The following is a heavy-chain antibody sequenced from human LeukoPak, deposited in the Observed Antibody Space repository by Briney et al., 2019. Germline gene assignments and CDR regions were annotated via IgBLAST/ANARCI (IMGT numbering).Heavy chain of an antibody. D-gene: IGHD3-10*01. CDR2: IIPIFGTA. V-gene: IGHV1-69*13. CDR1: GGTFSSYA. CDR3: ARPKRSITMVRGTYYGMDV. Sequence: SVKVSCKASGGTFSSYAISWVRQAPGQGLEWMGGIIPIFGTANYAQKFQGRVTITADESTSTAYMELSSLRPEDTAVYYCARPKRSITMVRGTYYGMDVWGKGTTVTVSS. J-gene: IGHJ6*04.